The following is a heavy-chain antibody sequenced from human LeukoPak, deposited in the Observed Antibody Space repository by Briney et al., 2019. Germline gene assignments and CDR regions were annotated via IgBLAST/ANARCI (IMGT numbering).Heavy chain of an antibody. CDR3: ARALGYCSSTSCLGTRTPWYFDL. CDR2: IYYSGST. CDR1: GGSFSGYY. V-gene: IGHV4-30-4*08. J-gene: IGHJ2*01. D-gene: IGHD2-2*01. Sequence: IPSETLSLTCAVYGGSFSGYYWSWIRQPPGKGLEWIGYIYYSGSTYYNPSLKSRVTISVDTSKNQFSLKLSSVTAADTAVYYCARALGYCSSTSCLGTRTPWYFDLWGRGTLVTVSS.